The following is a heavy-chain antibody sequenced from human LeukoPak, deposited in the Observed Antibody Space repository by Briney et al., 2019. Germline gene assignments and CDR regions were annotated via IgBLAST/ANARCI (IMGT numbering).Heavy chain of an antibody. V-gene: IGHV1-3*01. CDR3: AKDSWHDYGDIRGSFVDY. CDR2: INAGNGNT. J-gene: IGHJ4*02. Sequence: ASVKVSCKASGYTFTSYAMHWVRQAPGQRLEWMGWINAGNGNTKYSQKFQGRVTITRDTSASTAYMELSSLRSEDTAVYYCAKDSWHDYGDIRGSFVDYWGQGTLVTVSS. D-gene: IGHD4-17*01. CDR1: GYTFTSYA.